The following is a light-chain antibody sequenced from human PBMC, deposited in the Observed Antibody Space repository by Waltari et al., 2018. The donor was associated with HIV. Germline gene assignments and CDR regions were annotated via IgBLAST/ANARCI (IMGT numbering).Light chain of an antibody. Sequence: QSVLTQPPSASGTPGQRVTIPCSGRSSNTGSNYGYWYQQLPGTAPQLLIYRNNRRPSGVPDRCAGSKSGASADLGSSGLRSEDGADYDCAAWDDSLSGYVFGTGTKVTVL. V-gene: IGLV1-47*01. CDR2: RNN. CDR1: SSNTGSNY. J-gene: IGLJ1*01. CDR3: AAWDDSLSGYV.